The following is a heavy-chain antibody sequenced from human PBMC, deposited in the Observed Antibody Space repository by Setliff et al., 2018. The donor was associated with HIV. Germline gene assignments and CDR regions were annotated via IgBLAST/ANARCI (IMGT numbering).Heavy chain of an antibody. CDR3: ARAGMGALRSLFDY. Sequence: PSETLSLTCTVSGGSISSSSYYWGWIRQPPGKGPEWIGSLYYRGTTYYNPSLKSRVTISTGTSNNQFSLKLNSVTAADTAIYYCARAGMGALRSLFDYWGQGTLVTVS. V-gene: IGHV4-39*01. CDR1: GGSISSSSYY. D-gene: IGHD1-26*01. CDR2: LYYRGTT. J-gene: IGHJ4*02.